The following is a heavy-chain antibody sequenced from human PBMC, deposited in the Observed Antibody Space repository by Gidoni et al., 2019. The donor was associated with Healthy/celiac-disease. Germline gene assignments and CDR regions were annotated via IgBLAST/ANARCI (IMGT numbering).Heavy chain of an antibody. Sequence: EVQLVESGGGLVMPGVSLRLSCAASGFTFSSYSMNWVRQAPGKGLGWVSAISSSSSYIYYADAVKGRFTISRDNAKNSLYLQMNSLRAEDTAVYYCARDRLRTFGVVRDYWGQGTLVTVSS. J-gene: IGHJ4*02. CDR1: GFTFSSYS. CDR2: ISSSSSYI. D-gene: IGHD3-16*01. CDR3: ARDRLRTFGVVRDY. V-gene: IGHV3-21*01.